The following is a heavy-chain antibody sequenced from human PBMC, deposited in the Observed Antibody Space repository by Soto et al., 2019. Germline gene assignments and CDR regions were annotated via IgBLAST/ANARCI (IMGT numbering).Heavy chain of an antibody. V-gene: IGHV3-30-3*01. Sequence: PGGSLRLSCAASGFTFSSYAMHWVRQAPGKGLEWVAVISYDGSNKYYADSVKGRFTISRDNSKNTLYLQMNSLRAEDTAVYYCARESAVRDFWSGYYAYWGQGTLVTRLL. CDR2: ISYDGSNK. J-gene: IGHJ4*02. D-gene: IGHD3-3*01. CDR1: GFTFSSYA. CDR3: ARESAVRDFWSGYYAY.